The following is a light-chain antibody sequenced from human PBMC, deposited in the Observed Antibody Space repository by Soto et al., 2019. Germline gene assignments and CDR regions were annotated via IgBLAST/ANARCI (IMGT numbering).Light chain of an antibody. CDR1: QSVNSDY. J-gene: IGKJ5*01. Sequence: EIVLTQSPGTLSLSPGERATLSCRASQSVNSDYLAWLQQKPGQAPRLLIYGASSRITGIPGRFSGRGSGTDFTLIISRLEPEDVAVYYCQHYGSSPAITFGQGTRMEIK. V-gene: IGKV3-20*01. CDR3: QHYGSSPAIT. CDR2: GAS.